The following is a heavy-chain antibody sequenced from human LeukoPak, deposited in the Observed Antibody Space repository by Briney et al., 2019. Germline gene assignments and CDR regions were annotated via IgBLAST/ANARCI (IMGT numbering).Heavy chain of an antibody. Sequence: PGGSLRLSCAASGFTFSDYYMSWIRQAPGKGLEWVSYISSSGSAIYYADSVKGRFTISRDNAKNSLYLQMNSLRAEDTAVYYCASQYSSSSGFDYWGQGTLVTVSS. CDR2: ISSSGSAI. CDR1: GFTFSDYY. CDR3: ASQYSSSSGFDY. J-gene: IGHJ4*02. D-gene: IGHD6-6*01. V-gene: IGHV3-11*01.